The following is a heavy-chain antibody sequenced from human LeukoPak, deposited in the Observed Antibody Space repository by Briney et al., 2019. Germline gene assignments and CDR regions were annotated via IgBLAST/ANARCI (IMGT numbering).Heavy chain of an antibody. Sequence: GGSLRLSCAASGFSFSSYSMNWVRQAPGKGLEWVAYIAYTGTIHYADSVRGRFAISRDNAKNSLYLELNGLRVEDTAVYYCARDPHALDYWGQGTRVTVSS. V-gene: IGHV3-48*01. CDR1: GFSFSSYS. CDR3: ARDPHALDY. CDR2: IAYTGTI. J-gene: IGHJ4*02.